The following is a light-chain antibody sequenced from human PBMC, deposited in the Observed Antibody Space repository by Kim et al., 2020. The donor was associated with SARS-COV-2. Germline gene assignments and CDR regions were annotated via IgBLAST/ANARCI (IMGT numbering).Light chain of an antibody. CDR3: LLAYGGARV. Sequence: PGGTVTLTCGSSTGSVTSGHHAYWFQHKPGQAPRTLIDETSNKHSWTPARFSGSLLGEKVALTLSGAQPEDEAEYYCLLAYGGARVFGGGTQLTVL. V-gene: IGLV7-46*01. J-gene: IGLJ3*02. CDR2: ETS. CDR1: TGSVTSGHH.